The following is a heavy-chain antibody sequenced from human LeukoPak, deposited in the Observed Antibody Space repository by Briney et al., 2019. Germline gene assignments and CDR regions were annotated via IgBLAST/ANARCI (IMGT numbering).Heavy chain of an antibody. J-gene: IGHJ4*02. CDR2: ISSSSSTI. CDR3: AREWGRYGSSFSDYFDY. D-gene: IGHD6-6*01. CDR1: GFTFSSHS. V-gene: IGHV3-48*01. Sequence: GGSLRLSCAASGFTFSSHSMNWVRQAPGKGLEWVSYISSSSSTIYYADSVKGRFTISRDNAKNSLYLQMNSLRAEDTAVYYCAREWGRYGSSFSDYFDYWGQGTLVTVSS.